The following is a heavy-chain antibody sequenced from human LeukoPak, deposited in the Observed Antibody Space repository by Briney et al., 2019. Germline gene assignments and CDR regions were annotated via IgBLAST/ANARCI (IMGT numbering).Heavy chain of an antibody. CDR2: IYYTGST. Sequence: SETLSLTCTVSGGSMSSSSYYWGWLRQHRGGGLESIARIYYTGSTYYSPSLKSRVTISADTSKNEFSLKLSSVTAADTAVYYCTSEISSASNYWGQGTLVTVSS. CDR1: GGSMSSSSYY. CDR3: TSEISSASNY. V-gene: IGHV4-39*01. J-gene: IGHJ4*02. D-gene: IGHD6-6*01.